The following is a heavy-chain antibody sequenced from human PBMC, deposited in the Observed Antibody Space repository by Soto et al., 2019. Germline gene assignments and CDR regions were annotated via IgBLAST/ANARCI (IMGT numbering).Heavy chain of an antibody. V-gene: IGHV1-46*01. J-gene: IGHJ3*02. CDR3: ARGLGSAFDI. CDR1: GYTFTSYY. D-gene: IGHD6-19*01. Sequence: ASVKVSCKASGYTFTSYYMHWVRQAPGQGLEWMGIINPSGGIANYAQKFQGRVTITADKSTSTAYMELSSLRSEDTAVYYCARGLGSAFDIWGQGTMVTVSS. CDR2: INPSGGIA.